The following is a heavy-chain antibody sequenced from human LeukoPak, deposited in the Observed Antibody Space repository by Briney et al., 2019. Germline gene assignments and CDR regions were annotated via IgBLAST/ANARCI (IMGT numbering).Heavy chain of an antibody. CDR1: GFTFSSYW. D-gene: IGHD3-3*01. CDR2: INSDGSST. J-gene: IGHJ3*02. V-gene: IGHV3-74*01. Sequence: PGGSLRLSCAASGFTFSSYWMHWVRQAPGKGLVWVSRINSDGSSTSYADSVKGRFTISRDNAKNTLYLQMNSLRAEDTAVYYCARVGLYDFWSGYPGHDAFDIWGQGTMVTVSS. CDR3: ARVGLYDFWSGYPGHDAFDI.